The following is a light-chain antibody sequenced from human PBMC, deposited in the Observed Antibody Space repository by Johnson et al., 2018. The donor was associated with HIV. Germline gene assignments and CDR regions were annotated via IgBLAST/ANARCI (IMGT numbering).Light chain of an antibody. CDR3: GTWDTRLSVLYV. CDR2: ESN. V-gene: IGLV1-51*02. CDR1: SSNIGKNS. Sequence: QSVLTQPPSVSAAPGQKVTIPCSGSSSNIGKNSVSWYQQLPGTAPKLLIYESNKRPSGITDRFSGSKSGTSATLGITGLQPGDEADYYCGTWDTRLSVLYVFGSGTKVTVL. J-gene: IGLJ1*01.